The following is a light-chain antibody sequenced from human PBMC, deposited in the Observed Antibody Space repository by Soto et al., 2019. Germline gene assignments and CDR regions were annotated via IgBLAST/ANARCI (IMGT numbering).Light chain of an antibody. J-gene: IGKJ5*01. CDR2: GAS. Sequence: EIVMTQSPATLSVSPGERATLSCRASQSVSSNLAWYQQKPGQAPRLLIYGASTRATGIPARFSGSGSGTEFTLTISSLQSGDFAVYYCQQYNNWPSITFGQGKRLEIK. CDR3: QQYNNWPSIT. V-gene: IGKV3-15*01. CDR1: QSVSSN.